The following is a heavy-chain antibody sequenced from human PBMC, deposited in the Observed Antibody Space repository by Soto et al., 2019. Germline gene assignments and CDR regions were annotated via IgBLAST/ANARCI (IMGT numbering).Heavy chain of an antibody. CDR3: ARGSWYYDSSGYLDY. J-gene: IGHJ4*02. CDR2: IYHSGST. CDR1: GGSISSGGYS. D-gene: IGHD3-22*01. V-gene: IGHV4-30-2*01. Sequence: TSETLSLTCAVSGGSISSGGYSWSWIRQPPGKGLEWIGYIYHSGSTYYNPSLKSRVTMSLDTSKNQFSLKLSSVTAADTAVHYCARGSWYYDSSGYLDYWGRGTLVTVSS.